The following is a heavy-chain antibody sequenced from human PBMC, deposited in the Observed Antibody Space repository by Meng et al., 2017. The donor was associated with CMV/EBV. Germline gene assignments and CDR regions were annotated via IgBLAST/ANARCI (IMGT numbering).Heavy chain of an antibody. CDR1: GFTFSSYG. D-gene: IGHD6-13*01. V-gene: IGHV3-30*02. J-gene: IGHJ6*02. CDR3: AKDPGISAGGVYYYYGMDV. CDR2: IRYDGSNK. Sequence: GESLKISCAASGFTFSSYGMHWVRQAPGKGLEWVAFIRYDGSNKYYADSVKGRFTISRDNSKNTLYLQMNSLRDEDTAVYYCAKDPGISAGGVYYYYGMDVWGQGTTVTVSS.